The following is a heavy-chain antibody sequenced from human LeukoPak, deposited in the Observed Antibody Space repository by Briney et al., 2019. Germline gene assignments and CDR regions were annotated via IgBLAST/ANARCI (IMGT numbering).Heavy chain of an antibody. D-gene: IGHD1-20*01. V-gene: IGHV4-59*08. CDR2: IHYSGTT. CDR1: GGSNY. J-gene: IGHJ5*02. Sequence: PSETLSLTCTVSGGSNYWSWIRQPPGKGLEWIAYIHYSGTTNYNPSLKSRVTISIDTSKNQFSLKLNSVTAADTAVYYCAKHSNWNAGVDWFDPWGQGTLVTVSS. CDR3: AKHSNWNAGVDWFDP.